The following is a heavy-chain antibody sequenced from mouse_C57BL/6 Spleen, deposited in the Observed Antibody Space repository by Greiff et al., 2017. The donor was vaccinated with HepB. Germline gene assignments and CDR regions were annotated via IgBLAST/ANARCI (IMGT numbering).Heavy chain of an antibody. CDR1: GYTFTSYW. D-gene: IGHD2-12*01. CDR2: IDPSDSYT. CDR3: ARSYDVGDYYAMDY. V-gene: IGHV1-59*01. Sequence: QVHVKQPGAELVRPGTSVKLSCKASGYTFTSYWMHWVKQRPGQGLEWIGVIDPSDSYTNYNQKFKGKATLTVDTSSSTAYMQLSSLTSEDSAVYYCARSYDVGDYYAMDYWGQGTSVTVSS. J-gene: IGHJ4*01.